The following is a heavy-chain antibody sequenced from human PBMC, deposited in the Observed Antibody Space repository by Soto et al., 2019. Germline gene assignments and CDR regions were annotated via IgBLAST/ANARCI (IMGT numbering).Heavy chain of an antibody. D-gene: IGHD3-9*01. J-gene: IGHJ3*02. Sequence: ASVKVSCKASGYTFTSYAMHWVRQAPGQRLEWMGWINPGSGNTRYSQKFQGRVTMTRNTSMSTAYMELSSLRSEDTAVYYCARAGCNQAPFDIWGQGTMVTVSS. V-gene: IGHV1-3*01. CDR3: ARAGCNQAPFDI. CDR1: GYTFTSYA. CDR2: INPGSGNT.